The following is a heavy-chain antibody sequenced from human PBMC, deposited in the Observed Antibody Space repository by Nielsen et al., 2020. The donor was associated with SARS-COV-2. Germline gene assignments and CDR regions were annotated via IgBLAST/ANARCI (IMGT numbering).Heavy chain of an antibody. CDR1: GFTFSSCD. J-gene: IGHJ5*02. CDR2: ISYDGSDK. CDR3: AKGVVISWFDP. Sequence: GGSLRLSCAASGFTFSSCDMHWVRQAPGKGLEWVAVISYDGSDKYYADSVKGRFTISRDNSKNTLFLQMNNLRAEDTAVYYCAKGVVISWFDPWGQGTLVTVSS. D-gene: IGHD3-22*01. V-gene: IGHV3-30*18.